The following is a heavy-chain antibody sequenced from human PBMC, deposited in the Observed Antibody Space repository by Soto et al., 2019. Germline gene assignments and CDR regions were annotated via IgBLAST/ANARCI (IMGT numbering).Heavy chain of an antibody. CDR2: IYPGDSDT. CDR3: ASAGYSGYDSHYYFDY. CDR1: GYSFTSYW. V-gene: IGHV5-51*01. J-gene: IGHJ4*02. D-gene: IGHD5-12*01. Sequence: GESLKISCKGSGYSFTSYWIGWVRQMPGKGLEWMGIIYPGDSDTRYSPSFQGRVTISADKSISTAYLQWSSLKASDTAMYYCASAGYSGYDSHYYFDYWGQGTLVTVSS.